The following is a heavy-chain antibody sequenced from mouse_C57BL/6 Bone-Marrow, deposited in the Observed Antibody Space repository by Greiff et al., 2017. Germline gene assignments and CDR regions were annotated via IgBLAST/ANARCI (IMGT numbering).Heavy chain of an antibody. CDR3: ARDYYGSRAWFAY. V-gene: IGHV5-17*01. D-gene: IGHD1-1*01. CDR2: ISSGSSTI. Sequence: DVMLVESGGGLVKPGGSLKLSCAASGFTFSDYGMHWVRQAPEKGLEWVAYISSGSSTIYYADTVKGRFTISRDNAKHTLFLQMTSLRSEDTAMYYCARDYYGSRAWFAYWGQGTLVTVSA. J-gene: IGHJ3*01. CDR1: GFTFSDYG.